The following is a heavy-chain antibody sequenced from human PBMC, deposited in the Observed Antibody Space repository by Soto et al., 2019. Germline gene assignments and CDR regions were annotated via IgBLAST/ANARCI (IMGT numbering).Heavy chain of an antibody. CDR2: ISGSGGST. D-gene: IGHD1-26*01. Sequence: PGGSLRLSCAASGFTFSSYAMSWVRQAPGKGLEWVSAISGSGGSTYYADSVKGRFTISRDNSKNTLYLQMNSLRAEDTAVYYCAKDKILAGSGSYSTFDYWGQGTLVTVSS. CDR1: GFTFSSYA. J-gene: IGHJ4*02. V-gene: IGHV3-23*01. CDR3: AKDKILAGSGSYSTFDY.